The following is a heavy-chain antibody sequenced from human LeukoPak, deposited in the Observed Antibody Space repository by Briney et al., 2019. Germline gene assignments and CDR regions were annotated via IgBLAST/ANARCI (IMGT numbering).Heavy chain of an antibody. CDR2: IKQEGSEK. CDR3: ARVSKGDKMVYAIGSSRNFDY. V-gene: IGHV3-7*01. D-gene: IGHD2-8*01. CDR1: GFTFSSYW. J-gene: IGHJ4*02. Sequence: GGSLRLSCAASGFTFSSYWMSWVRQAPGKGLEWVANIKQEGSEKYYVDSVKGRFTISRDNAKNSLYLQMNSLRAEDTAVYYCARVSKGDKMVYAIGSSRNFDYWGQGTLVTVSS.